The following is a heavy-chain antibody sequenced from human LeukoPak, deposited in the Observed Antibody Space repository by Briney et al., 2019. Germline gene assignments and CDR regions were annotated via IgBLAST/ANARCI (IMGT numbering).Heavy chain of an antibody. V-gene: IGHV3-21*06. Sequence: GGSLRLSCVASGFTFSSYSMDWVRQAPGKGLQWVSSITGSGTSNFYADSVRGRFTISRDNANNSLYLQMNSLRAEDTAVYYCARDTYYGSGSLFWGQGVLVTVSS. CDR2: ITGSGTSN. CDR1: GFTFSSYS. D-gene: IGHD3-10*01. CDR3: ARDTYYGSGSLF. J-gene: IGHJ4*02.